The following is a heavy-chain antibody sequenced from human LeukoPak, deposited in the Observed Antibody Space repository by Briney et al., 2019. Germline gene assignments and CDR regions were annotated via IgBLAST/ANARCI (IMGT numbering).Heavy chain of an antibody. CDR1: GYTFTTFP. Sequence: KVSCXXSGYTFTTFPINWVRQAPGQGLEWMGWINTTTGNPTYAQGLTGQFVFSLDTSVSTAYLQITSLKTEDIGVYYCARGHDTTGYFAYWGQGSLVTVSS. J-gene: IGHJ4*02. V-gene: IGHV7-4-1*02. CDR3: ARGHDTTGYFAY. D-gene: IGHD3-9*01. CDR2: INTTTGNP.